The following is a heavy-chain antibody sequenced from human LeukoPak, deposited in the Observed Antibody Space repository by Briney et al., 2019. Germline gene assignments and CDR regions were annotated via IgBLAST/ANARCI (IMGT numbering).Heavy chain of an antibody. Sequence: ASVKVSCKASGYTFTGYYMHWVRQAPGQGLEWMGWINPNSGSTNYAQKFQGWVTMTRDTSISTAYMELSRLRSDDTAVYYCARDRRDYYDSSGYYFDYWGQGTLVTVSS. CDR3: ARDRRDYYDSSGYYFDY. V-gene: IGHV1-2*04. D-gene: IGHD3-22*01. J-gene: IGHJ4*02. CDR1: GYTFTGYY. CDR2: INPNSGST.